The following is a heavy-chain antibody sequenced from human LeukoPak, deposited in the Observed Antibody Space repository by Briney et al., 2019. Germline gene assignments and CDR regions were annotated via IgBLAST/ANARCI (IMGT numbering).Heavy chain of an antibody. CDR1: GFRFSAYN. CDR2: ISDSSHTI. CDR3: ARERHVSGLYYYYMDV. J-gene: IGHJ6*03. V-gene: IGHV3-48*01. Sequence: GGSLSPSLEGSGFRFSAYNMNWVPPAPGKGLEGVSYISDSSHTILNRVSVEGRFTISRHNAKNSLYLQINSLRAEYTAVYFCARERHVSGLYYYYMDVWGKGATVTVSS.